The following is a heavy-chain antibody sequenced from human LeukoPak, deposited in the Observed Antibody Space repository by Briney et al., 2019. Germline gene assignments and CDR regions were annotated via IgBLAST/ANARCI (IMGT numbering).Heavy chain of an antibody. J-gene: IGHJ4*02. CDR3: ANASFPNCSSTSCYTPFDY. D-gene: IGHD2-2*02. CDR1: GFTFSSYA. CDR2: ISGSGGST. Sequence: GGSLRLSCAASGFTFSSYAMSWVRQAPGKGLEWVSAISGSGGSTYYADSVKGRFTISRDNSKNTLYLQMNNLRAEDTAVYYCANASFPNCSSTSCYTPFDYWGQGTLVTVSS. V-gene: IGHV3-23*01.